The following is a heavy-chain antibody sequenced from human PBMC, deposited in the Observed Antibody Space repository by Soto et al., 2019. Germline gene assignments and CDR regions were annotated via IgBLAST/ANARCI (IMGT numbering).Heavy chain of an antibody. CDR3: ARVERTLSTPFAYGMDV. D-gene: IGHD2-2*01. Sequence: TPSLTFPVSCGSLSSAGYSLILIPQPPGKGLEWIGYIYHTGNTFYNPSLQSRVTISVDQSKNQFSLSLGSVTAADTAMYYCARVERTLSTPFAYGMDVWGQGTTVTVSS. V-gene: IGHV4-30-2*01. J-gene: IGHJ6*02. CDR2: IYHTGNT. CDR1: CGSLSSAGYS.